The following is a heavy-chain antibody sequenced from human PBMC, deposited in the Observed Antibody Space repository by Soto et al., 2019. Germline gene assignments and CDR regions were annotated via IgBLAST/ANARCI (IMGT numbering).Heavy chain of an antibody. CDR3: ARHRDLRYYYYYRMDV. CDR2: IYYSGST. J-gene: IGHJ6*01. Sequence: SETLSRTCTVSGGSISSSSYYWGWIRQPPGKGLEWIGSIYYSGSTYYNPSLKSRVTISVDTSKNQFSLKLSSVTAANTAVYYCARHRDLRYYYYYRMDVWGQGTQVTVYS. CDR1: GGSISSSSYY. V-gene: IGHV4-39*01. D-gene: IGHD3-3*01.